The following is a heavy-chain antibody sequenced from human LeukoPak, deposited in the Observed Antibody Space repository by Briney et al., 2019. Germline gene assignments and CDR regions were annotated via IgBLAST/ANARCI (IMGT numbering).Heavy chain of an antibody. V-gene: IGHV1-18*01. J-gene: IGHJ3*02. D-gene: IGHD1-26*01. Sequence: ASVKVSCKASGYTFTSYGISWVRQAPGQGLEWMGWISAYNGNTNYAQKLQGRVTMTTDTSTSTAYMELRSLRSDDTAVYYCARGDEESYRGHDAFDIWGQGTMVTVSS. CDR1: GYTFTSYG. CDR3: ARGDEESYRGHDAFDI. CDR2: ISAYNGNT.